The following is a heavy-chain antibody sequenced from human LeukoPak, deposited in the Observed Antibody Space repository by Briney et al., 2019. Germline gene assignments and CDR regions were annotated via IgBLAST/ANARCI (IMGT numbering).Heavy chain of an antibody. J-gene: IGHJ6*02. CDR2: ISAYNGNT. CDR1: GYTFTSYG. Sequence: ASVKVSCKASGYTFTSYGISWVRQAPGQGLEWMGWISAYNGNTNYAQKLQGRVTMTTDTSTSTAYMELSSLRSEDTAVYYCARVQAVGVPVAIDAYYDYGMDVWGQGTTVTVSS. D-gene: IGHD2-2*02. CDR3: ARVQAVGVPVAIDAYYDYGMDV. V-gene: IGHV1-18*01.